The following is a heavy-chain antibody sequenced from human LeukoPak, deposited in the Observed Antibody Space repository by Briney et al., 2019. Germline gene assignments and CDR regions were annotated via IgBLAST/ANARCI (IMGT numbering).Heavy chain of an antibody. J-gene: IGHJ6*03. V-gene: IGHV1-46*01. CDR3: ARSFGASQQYSSSRYYYYMDV. CDR2: INPSGGST. Sequence: GASVKVSCKASGYTFTDYYMHWVRQAPGQGLEWMGIINPSGGSTSYVQKFQGRVTMTRDMSTSTVYMELSSLRSEDTSVYYCARSFGASQQYSSSRYYYYMDVWGKGTAVTVSS. CDR1: GYTFTDYY. D-gene: IGHD6-13*01.